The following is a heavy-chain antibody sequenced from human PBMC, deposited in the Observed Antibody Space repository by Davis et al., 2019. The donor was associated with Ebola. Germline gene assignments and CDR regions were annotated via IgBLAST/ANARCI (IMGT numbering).Heavy chain of an antibody. J-gene: IGHJ4*02. Sequence: GSLRLSCTVSGGSISSYYWSWIRQPPGKGLEWIGYIYYSGSTNYNPSLKSRVTISVDTSKNQFSLRLSSVTAADTAVYYCATLRGVAARLSIFDYWGQGMLVTVSS. D-gene: IGHD6-6*01. CDR2: IYYSGST. CDR1: GGSISSYY. V-gene: IGHV4-59*01. CDR3: ATLRGVAARLSIFDY.